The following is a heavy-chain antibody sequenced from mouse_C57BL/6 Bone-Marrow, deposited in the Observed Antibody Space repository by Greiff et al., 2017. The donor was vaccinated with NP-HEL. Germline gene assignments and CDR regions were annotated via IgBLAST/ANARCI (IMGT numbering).Heavy chain of an antibody. CDR3: ARYIAGRELYNIDY. CDR2: IRNKANGYTT. CDR1: GFTFTDYY. V-gene: IGHV7-3*01. D-gene: IGHD2-1*01. Sequence: EVQGVESGGGLVQPGGSLSLSCAASGFTFTDYYMSWVRQPPGKALEWLGFIRNKANGYTTVYSASVKGRFTISRDNSQSILYLQMNALRAEDSATYYCARYIAGRELYNIDYWGQGTTLTGSS. J-gene: IGHJ2*01.